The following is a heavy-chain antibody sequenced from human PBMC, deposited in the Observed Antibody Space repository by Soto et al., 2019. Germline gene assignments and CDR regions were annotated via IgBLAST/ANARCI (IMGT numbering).Heavy chain of an antibody. V-gene: IGHV1-18*01. Sequence: QVQLVQSGAEVKKPGASVKVSCKASGYTFTSYGISWVRQAPGHGLEWMGWISAYNGNTNYAQKLQGRVTMTTDTSTSTAYMALRSLRSDDTAVYYCAIDRDIRYYYDTPPDYWGQGTLVTVSS. J-gene: IGHJ4*02. CDR2: ISAYNGNT. CDR3: AIDRDIRYYYDTPPDY. CDR1: GYTFTSYG. D-gene: IGHD3-22*01.